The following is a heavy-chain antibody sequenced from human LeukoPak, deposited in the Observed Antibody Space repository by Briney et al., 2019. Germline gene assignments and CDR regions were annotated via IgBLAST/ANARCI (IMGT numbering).Heavy chain of an antibody. J-gene: IGHJ4*02. V-gene: IGHV4-4*07. Sequence: SETLSLTRTVSGGSISSYYWSWIRQPAGKGLEWIGRIYTSGSTYYNPSLKSRVTISVDTSKNQFSLKLSSVTAADTAVYYCARAPWDYYDSSGYYPDYWGQGTLVTVSS. CDR2: IYTSGST. CDR1: GGSISSYY. CDR3: ARAPWDYYDSSGYYPDY. D-gene: IGHD3-22*01.